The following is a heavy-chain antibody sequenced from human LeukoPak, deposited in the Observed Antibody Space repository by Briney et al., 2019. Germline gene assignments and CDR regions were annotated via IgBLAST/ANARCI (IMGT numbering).Heavy chain of an antibody. D-gene: IGHD3-22*01. CDR3: AREGYYYDSSGYFHDAFDI. CDR1: GGSTSSYY. Sequence: SETLSLTCTVSGGSTSSYYWSWIRQPAGKGLEWIGRIYTSGGTNYNPSLKSRVTMSVDTSKNQFSLKLSSVTAADTAVYYRAREGYYYDSSGYFHDAFDIWGQGTMVTVSS. V-gene: IGHV4-4*07. CDR2: IYTSGGT. J-gene: IGHJ3*02.